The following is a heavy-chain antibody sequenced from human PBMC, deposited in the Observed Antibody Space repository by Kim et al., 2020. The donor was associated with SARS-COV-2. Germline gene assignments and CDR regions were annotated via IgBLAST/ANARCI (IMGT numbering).Heavy chain of an antibody. CDR3: ARVEELEFWNY. D-gene: IGHD3-3*01. J-gene: IGHJ4*02. V-gene: IGHV1-18*01. CDR2: T. Sequence: TNYAQKLQGRVTMTTDTSTSTAYMELRSLRSDDTAVYYCARVEELEFWNYWGQGTLVTVSS.